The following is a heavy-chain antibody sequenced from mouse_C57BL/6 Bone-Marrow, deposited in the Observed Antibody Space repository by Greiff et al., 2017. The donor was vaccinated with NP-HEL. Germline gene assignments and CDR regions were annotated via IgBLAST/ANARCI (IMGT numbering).Heavy chain of an antibody. CDR2: ISYSGST. J-gene: IGHJ1*03. D-gene: IGHD2-4*01. CDR3: ARCIYYDFRGYFDV. Sequence: DVKLQESGPGLAKPSQTLSLTCSVTGYSITSDYWNWIRKFPGNKLEYMGYISYSGSTYYTPSLKSRISITRDTSKNQYYLQLNSVTTEDTATYYGARCIYYDFRGYFDVWGTGTTVTVSS. CDR1: GYSITSDY. V-gene: IGHV3-8*01.